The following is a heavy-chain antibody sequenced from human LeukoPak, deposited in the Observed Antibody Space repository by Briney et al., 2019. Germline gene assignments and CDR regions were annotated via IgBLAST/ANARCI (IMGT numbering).Heavy chain of an antibody. CDR3: AGSSCGGNCYSGFDN. D-gene: IGHD2-21*02. CDR2: ISGSGSST. J-gene: IGHJ4*02. Sequence: GGSLRLSCAASGFTLSSYAMAWVRQAPGKGLQWVSAISGSGSSTYYADSVKGRFTISRDNSKNTLFLQMNSLRAEDTAVYYCAGSSCGGNCYSGFDNWGQGTLVTVSS. CDR1: GFTLSSYA. V-gene: IGHV3-23*01.